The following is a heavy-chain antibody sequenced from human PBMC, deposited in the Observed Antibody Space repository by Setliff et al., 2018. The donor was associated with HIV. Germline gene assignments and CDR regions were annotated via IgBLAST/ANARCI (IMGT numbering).Heavy chain of an antibody. CDR1: GGTFSRYT. D-gene: IGHD3-22*01. J-gene: IGHJ4*02. V-gene: IGHV1-69*13. CDR2: IIPIFGTT. Sequence: SVKVSCKAAGGTFSRYTISWVRQAPGQGLEWMGGIIPIFGTTNYAQRFQGRVSITADASTSTAYMELSSLRSEDTAMYFCARDNYYDTSGAIGYWGQGTMVTVSS. CDR3: ARDNYYDTSGAIGY.